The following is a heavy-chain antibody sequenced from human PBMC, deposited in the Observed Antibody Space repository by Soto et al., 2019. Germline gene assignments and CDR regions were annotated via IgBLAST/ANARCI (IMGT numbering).Heavy chain of an antibody. Sequence: GASVKVSCKASGGTFSSYALSWVRQAPGQGLEWMGGIIPIFGTANYAQKFQGRVTITADESTSTAYMELSSLRSEDTAVYYCASHGIAAAGWVYFDYWGQGTLVTVSS. J-gene: IGHJ4*02. V-gene: IGHV1-69*13. D-gene: IGHD6-13*01. CDR3: ASHGIAAAGWVYFDY. CDR2: IIPIFGTA. CDR1: GGTFSSYA.